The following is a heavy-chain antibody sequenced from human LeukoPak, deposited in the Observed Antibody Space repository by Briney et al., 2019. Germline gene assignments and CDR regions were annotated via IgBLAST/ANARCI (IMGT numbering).Heavy chain of an antibody. J-gene: IGHJ4*02. Sequence: ASVKVSCNTSGYSFTSYDINWVRQAPGQGLEWMGWVNPKSGNTGYKQKFQARVTITRDTSISAAYMELSSLTSDDTAVYFCVRGLPLGYCTYGVCYPPKHLDFWGQGTLVTVSS. D-gene: IGHD2-8*01. V-gene: IGHV1-8*03. CDR2: VNPKSGNT. CDR3: VRGLPLGYCTYGVCYPPKHLDF. CDR1: GYSFTSYD.